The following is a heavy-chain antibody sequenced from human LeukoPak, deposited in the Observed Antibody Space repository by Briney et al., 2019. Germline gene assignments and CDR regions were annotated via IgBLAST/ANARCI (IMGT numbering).Heavy chain of an antibody. V-gene: IGHV4-4*07. CDR3: ARYCSGGSCYQSFDC. CDR1: GGSTSTYS. Sequence: SETLSLTCTVSGGSTSTYSWSWIRQPAGKGLEWIGRIYTSGSTNYNPSLKSRVTMSLDTSKNQFSLKLSSVTAADTAAYFCARYCSGGSCYQSFDCWGQGTLVTVSS. D-gene: IGHD2-15*01. J-gene: IGHJ4*02. CDR2: IYTSGST.